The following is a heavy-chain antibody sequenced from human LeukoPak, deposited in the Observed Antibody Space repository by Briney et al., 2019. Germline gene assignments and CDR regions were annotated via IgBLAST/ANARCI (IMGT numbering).Heavy chain of an antibody. Sequence: ASVKVSCKASGYTFTGYYMHWVRQAPGQGLEWMGWINPNSGGTNYAQKFQGRVTMTRDTSISTAYMELSRLRSDDTAVDYCARVYGDYVLHYFDYWGQGTLVTVSS. J-gene: IGHJ4*02. V-gene: IGHV1-2*02. CDR2: INPNSGGT. CDR3: ARVYGDYVLHYFDY. D-gene: IGHD4-17*01. CDR1: GYTFTGYY.